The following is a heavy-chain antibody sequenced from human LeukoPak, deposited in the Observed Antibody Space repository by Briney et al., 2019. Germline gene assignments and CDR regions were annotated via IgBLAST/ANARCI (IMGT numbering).Heavy chain of an antibody. CDR2: IHPRDSET. D-gene: IGHD3-10*01. V-gene: IGHV5-51*01. Sequence: GESLKISCKASGCSFTTYWIVWVRQKPGQGLEWMGVIHPRDSETKYSPSSEGQVTISADESISTAYMQWSSLKASDTAKYYCARSRSGIHFDSWGQGSQVTVSS. CDR1: GCSFTTYW. CDR3: ARSRSGIHFDS. J-gene: IGHJ4*02.